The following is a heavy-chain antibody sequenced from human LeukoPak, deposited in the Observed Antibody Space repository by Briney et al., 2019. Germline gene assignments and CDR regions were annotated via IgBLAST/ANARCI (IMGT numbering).Heavy chain of an antibody. Sequence: GGSLRLFCAASGFTFSSYAMSWGRQAPGKGLEWVSAISGSGGSTYYADSVKGRFTISRDNAKNTLYLQMNSLRDEDTAVYYCTRDVSQSSSWYGEFDYWGQGTQVTVSS. CDR1: GFTFSSYA. J-gene: IGHJ4*02. CDR2: ISGSGGST. V-gene: IGHV3-23*01. CDR3: TRDVSQSSSWYGEFDY. D-gene: IGHD6-13*01.